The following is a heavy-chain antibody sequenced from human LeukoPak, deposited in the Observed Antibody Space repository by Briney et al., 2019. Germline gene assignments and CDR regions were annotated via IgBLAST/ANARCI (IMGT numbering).Heavy chain of an antibody. J-gene: IGHJ6*02. Sequence: GASVKVSCKASGYTFTSYGISWVRQAPGQGLEWMGWISAYNGNTNYAQKLQGRVTMTTDTSTSTAYMELRSLRSDDTAVYYCARDRGGSHSYYYYGMDVWGQGTTVTVSS. V-gene: IGHV1-18*01. CDR3: ARDRGGSHSYYYYGMDV. D-gene: IGHD1-26*01. CDR2: ISAYNGNT. CDR1: GYTFTSYG.